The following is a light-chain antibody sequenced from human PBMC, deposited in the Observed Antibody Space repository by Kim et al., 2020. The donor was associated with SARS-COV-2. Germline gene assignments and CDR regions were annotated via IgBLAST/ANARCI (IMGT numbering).Light chain of an antibody. V-gene: IGKV1-5*03. CDR1: QTISNW. CDR3: QQYNSWPYT. CDR2: KTS. Sequence: DIQMTKSPSTLSTFVGDRVTITCRASQTISNWLAWFQQKPGKAPKLLIYKTSNLETGVPSRFSGSGSGTEFTLTISSLQPDDSASYFCQQYNSWPYTFGQGTKLEI. J-gene: IGKJ2*01.